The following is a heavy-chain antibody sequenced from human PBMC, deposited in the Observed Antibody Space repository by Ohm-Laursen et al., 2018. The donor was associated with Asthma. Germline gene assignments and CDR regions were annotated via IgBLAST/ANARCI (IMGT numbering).Heavy chain of an antibody. CDR3: ARDQSVGATAFDY. V-gene: IGHV3-48*01. CDR1: GFTFSNYN. Sequence: GSLRLSCAASGFTFSNYNMIWVRQAPGKGLDWVSSITTGSSTIYYADSVRGRFTVSTDKVTNSLYLQINSLRPEDTAVYYCARDQSVGATAFDYWGQGTLVTVSS. CDR2: ITTGSSTI. D-gene: IGHD1-26*01. J-gene: IGHJ4*02.